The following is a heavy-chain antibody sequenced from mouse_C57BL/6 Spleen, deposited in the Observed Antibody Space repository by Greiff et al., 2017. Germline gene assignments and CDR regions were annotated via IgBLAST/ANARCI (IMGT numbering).Heavy chain of an antibody. J-gene: IGHJ3*01. Sequence: EVKVVESEGGLVQPGSSMKLSCTASGFTFSDYYMAWVRQVPEKGLEWVANINYDGSSTYYLDSLKSRFIISRDNAKNILYLQMSSLKSEDTATYYCARDVSYYGSSYGFAYWGQGTLVTVSA. V-gene: IGHV5-16*01. CDR3: ARDVSYYGSSYGFAY. D-gene: IGHD1-1*01. CDR2: INYDGSST. CDR1: GFTFSDYY.